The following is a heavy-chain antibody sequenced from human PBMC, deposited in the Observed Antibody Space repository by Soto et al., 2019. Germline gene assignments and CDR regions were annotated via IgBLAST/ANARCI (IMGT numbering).Heavy chain of an antibody. CDR2: IYHSGST. J-gene: IGHJ5*02. CDR1: GGSISSGGYS. CDR3: ARVRRGYSYGYSGNWFDP. D-gene: IGHD5-18*01. Sequence: QLQLQESGSGLVKPSQTLSLTCAVSGGSISSGGYSWSWIRQPPGKGLEWIGYIYHSGSTYYNPSLKRRVTISVDRSKNQFSLKLSSVTAADTAVYYCARVRRGYSYGYSGNWFDPWGQGTLVTVSS. V-gene: IGHV4-30-2*01.